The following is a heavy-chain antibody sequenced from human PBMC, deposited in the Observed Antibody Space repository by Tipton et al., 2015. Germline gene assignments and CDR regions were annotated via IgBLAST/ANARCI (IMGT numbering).Heavy chain of an antibody. CDR2: ISFSGNTI. CDR3: ARVGDPNYYYYYGMDV. CDR1: GFTFSDYY. Sequence: SLRLSCAASGFTFSDYYMSWIRQAPGKGLEWVSYISFSGNTIYYADSVKGRFIISRDNAKNSLYLHMNSLRVEDTAVYYCARVGDPNYYYYYGMDVWGQGTTVTVSS. J-gene: IGHJ6*02. V-gene: IGHV3-11*01. D-gene: IGHD2-21*02.